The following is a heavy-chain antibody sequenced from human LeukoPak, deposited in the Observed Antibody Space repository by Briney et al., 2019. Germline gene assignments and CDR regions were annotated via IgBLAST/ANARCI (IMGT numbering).Heavy chain of an antibody. CDR2: IYTSGST. CDR1: GGSISSYY. J-gene: IGHJ5*02. Sequence: SETLSLTCTVSGGSISSYYWSWIRQPAGKGLEWIGRIYTSGSTNYNPSLKSRVTMSVDTSKNQFSLRLSSVTAADTSVYYCARDRYGSGSYYKSWFDPWGQGTLVTVSS. V-gene: IGHV4-4*07. CDR3: ARDRYGSGSYYKSWFDP. D-gene: IGHD3-10*01.